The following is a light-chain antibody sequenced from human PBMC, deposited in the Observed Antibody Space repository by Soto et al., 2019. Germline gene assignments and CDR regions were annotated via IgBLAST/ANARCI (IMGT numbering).Light chain of an antibody. CDR2: AVS. CDR1: SSDVGGYNH. Sequence: QSALTQPASVSGSPGRSITISCTGTSSDVGGYNHVSWYQHSPGKAPKLILFAVSDRPSGVSHRFSGSKSGNTASLTISGLQAEDEADYYCCSYTSSSTLWVFGGGTKLTVL. J-gene: IGLJ3*02. CDR3: CSYTSSSTLWV. V-gene: IGLV2-14*01.